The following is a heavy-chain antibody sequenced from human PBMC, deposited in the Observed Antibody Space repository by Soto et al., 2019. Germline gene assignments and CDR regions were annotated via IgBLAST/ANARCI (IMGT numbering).Heavy chain of an antibody. D-gene: IGHD3-10*01. Sequence: SVKVSCKASGGAFSSYAITWVRQAPGQGLEWMGGIIPIFGTSNYAQKFQGRVTMTTDESTSTAYMELRSLRSDDTAVYYCARAGVLLWFGELLRLDYYYMDVWGKGTTVTVSS. CDR2: IIPIFGTS. CDR1: GGAFSSYA. V-gene: IGHV1-69*05. CDR3: ARAGVLLWFGELLRLDYYYMDV. J-gene: IGHJ6*03.